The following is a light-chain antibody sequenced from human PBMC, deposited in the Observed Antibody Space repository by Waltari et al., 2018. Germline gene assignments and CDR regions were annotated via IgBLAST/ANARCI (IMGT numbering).Light chain of an antibody. V-gene: IGLV8-61*01. CDR1: SGSVSTTSY. CDR3: SLYVGSGSWV. J-gene: IGLJ3*02. CDR2: KRN. Sequence: QAVVTQEPSLSVSPGGTVTLTCALSSGSVSTTSYATWYQQTPGRPPRPRVYKRNARSAGVPARFPGSILGDTAALTITGAQADDESAYYCSLYVGSGSWVFGGGTKLTVL.